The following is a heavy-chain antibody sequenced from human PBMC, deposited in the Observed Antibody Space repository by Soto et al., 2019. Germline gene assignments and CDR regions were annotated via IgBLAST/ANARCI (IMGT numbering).Heavy chain of an antibody. D-gene: IGHD6-6*01. CDR1: GFTFSSYD. J-gene: IGHJ3*02. CDR2: IGTAGDT. Sequence: GGSLRLSCAASGFTFSSYDMHWVRQATGKGLEWVSAIGTAGDTYYPGSVKGRFTISRENAKNSLYLQMNSLRAGDTAVYYCARGYSEYSSSSDAFDIWGQVTMVTVSS. CDR3: ARGYSEYSSSSDAFDI. V-gene: IGHV3-13*01.